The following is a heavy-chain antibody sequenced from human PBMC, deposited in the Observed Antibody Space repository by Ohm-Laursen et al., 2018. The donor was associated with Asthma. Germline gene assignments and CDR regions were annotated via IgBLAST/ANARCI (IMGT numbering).Heavy chain of an antibody. CDR1: GFPFSLYA. D-gene: IGHD1-26*01. CDR2: ISSDITTI. V-gene: IGHV3-48*01. Sequence: SLRLSCSASGFPFSLYAMDWVRQAPGKGLEWLSYISSDITTIYYADSVKGRFTISRDNAKNSLYLQMSNLRAEDTALYYCARIGPEWELPGREYSLIHWGQGTLVTVSS. J-gene: IGHJ1*01. CDR3: ARIGPEWELPGREYSLIH.